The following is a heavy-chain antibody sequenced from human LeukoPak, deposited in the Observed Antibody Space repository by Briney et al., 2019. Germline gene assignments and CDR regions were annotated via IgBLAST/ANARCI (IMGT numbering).Heavy chain of an antibody. CDR3: ASGVRGVQNY. V-gene: IGHV4-31*03. CDR1: GGSISSGGSG. J-gene: IGHJ4*02. D-gene: IGHD3-10*01. Sequence: PSQTLSLTCTVAGGSISSGGSGWSWIRQHPGKGLAWIGYIYYSGSPYYNPSLKSRVTISVDTSKNQFSLKLSSVTAADTAVYYCASGVRGVQNYWGQGTLVTVSS. CDR2: IYYSGSP.